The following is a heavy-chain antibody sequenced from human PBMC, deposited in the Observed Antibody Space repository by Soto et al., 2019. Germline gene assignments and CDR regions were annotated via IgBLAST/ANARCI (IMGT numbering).Heavy chain of an antibody. CDR3: AKVVVAATRHSDFDS. D-gene: IGHD2-15*01. CDR1: GGSINSNNYY. V-gene: IGHV4-39*02. J-gene: IGHJ4*02. CDR2: IYYDGST. Sequence: RSLTCTVSGGSINSNNYYWAWIRQPPGKGLAWIASIYYDGSTYYDTSLKSRVTISRDTSKNQFSLRLTSMTAADTAVYYCAKVVVAATRHSDFDSWGQGTLVTVSS.